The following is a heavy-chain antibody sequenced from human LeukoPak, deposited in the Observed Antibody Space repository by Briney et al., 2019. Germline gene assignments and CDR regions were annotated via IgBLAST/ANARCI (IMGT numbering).Heavy chain of an antibody. CDR3: ARAYYDFWSGYPHNNWFDP. Sequence: SVTVSCKASGGTFSSYAISWVRQAPGQGLEWMGGIIPIFGTANYAQKFQGRVTITTDESTSTAYMELSSLRSEDTAVYYCARAYYDFWSGYPHNNWFDPWGQGTLVTVSS. CDR2: IIPIFGTA. V-gene: IGHV1-69*05. J-gene: IGHJ5*02. CDR1: GGTFSSYA. D-gene: IGHD3-3*01.